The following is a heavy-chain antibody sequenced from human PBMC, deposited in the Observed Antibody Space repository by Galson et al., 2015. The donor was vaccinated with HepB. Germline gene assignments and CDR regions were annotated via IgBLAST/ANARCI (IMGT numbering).Heavy chain of an antibody. CDR3: ARGLHGYYYDSSGYYLDY. CDR1: GYTFTSYG. D-gene: IGHD3-22*01. Sequence: SVKVSCKASGYTFTSYGISWVRQAPGQGLEWMGWISAYNGNTNYAQKLQGRVTMTTDTSTSTAYMELRSLRSDDTAVYYCARGLHGYYYDSSGYYLDYWGQGTLVTVSS. CDR2: ISAYNGNT. J-gene: IGHJ4*02. V-gene: IGHV1-18*01.